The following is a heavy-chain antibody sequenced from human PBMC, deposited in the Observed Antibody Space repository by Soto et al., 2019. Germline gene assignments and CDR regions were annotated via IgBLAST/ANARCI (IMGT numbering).Heavy chain of an antibody. D-gene: IGHD3-10*01. Sequence: QVQLVESGGGVVPPGRSLRLSCAASGFTFRNYGLHWVRQTPGKGLEWVAVIWYDGSNKYYGDSVKGRLAISRDASRNALYLQMNSLRAEDTAVYYCARDHRGYYLDYWGQGTLVTVSS. CDR2: IWYDGSNK. CDR3: ARDHRGYYLDY. J-gene: IGHJ4*02. CDR1: GFTFRNYG. V-gene: IGHV3-33*01.